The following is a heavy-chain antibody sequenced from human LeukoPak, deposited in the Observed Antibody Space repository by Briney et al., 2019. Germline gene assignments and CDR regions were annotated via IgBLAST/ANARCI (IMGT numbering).Heavy chain of an antibody. V-gene: IGHV3-23*01. CDR2: VITGGGGT. D-gene: IGHD1-7*01. CDR1: GFTFSIYA. CDR3: AKDYPGSTPFDY. J-gene: IGHJ4*02. Sequence: PGGSLRLSCAASGFTFSIYAMSWVRQAPGKGLEWVSTVITGGGGTYYADSVKGRFTISRDNSKNTLYLQMNCLRAEDTAVYYCAKDYPGSTPFDYWGQGTLVTVSS.